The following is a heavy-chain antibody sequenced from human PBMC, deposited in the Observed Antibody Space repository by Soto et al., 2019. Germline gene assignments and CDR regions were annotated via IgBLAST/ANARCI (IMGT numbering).Heavy chain of an antibody. V-gene: IGHV1-8*01. CDR1: GYTFTSYD. CDR2: MNPNSGNT. CDR3: ATNAYCGGDCYSDWYFDL. Sequence: QVQLVQSGAEVKKPGASVKVSCNASGYTFTSYDINWVRQATGQGLEWMGWMNPNSGNTGYAQKFQGRVTMTRNTSISTAYMELSSLRSEDTAVYYCATNAYCGGDCYSDWYFDLWGRGTLVTVSS. D-gene: IGHD2-21*01. J-gene: IGHJ2*01.